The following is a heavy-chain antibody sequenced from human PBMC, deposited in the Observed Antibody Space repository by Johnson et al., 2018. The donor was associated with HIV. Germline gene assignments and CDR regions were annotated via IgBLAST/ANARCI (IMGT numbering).Heavy chain of an antibody. J-gene: IGHJ3*02. CDR2: ISYDGRNK. CDR1: GFTFSSYG. CDR3: ANNLQQLATKDAFDI. D-gene: IGHD6-13*01. Sequence: QVQLVESGGGVVQPGRSLRLSCAASGFTFSSYGMHWVRQAPGKGLEWVAVISYDGRNKFCAASVKGRFTITRDKSKNTLYLQMNRLRAEDTAVYYCANNLQQLATKDAFDIWGQGTMVTVSS. V-gene: IGHV3-30*18.